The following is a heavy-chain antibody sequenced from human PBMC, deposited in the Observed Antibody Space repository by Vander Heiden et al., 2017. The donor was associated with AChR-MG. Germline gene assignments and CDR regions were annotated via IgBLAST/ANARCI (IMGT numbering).Heavy chain of an antibody. Sequence: QVQLQESGPGLVKPSETLSLTCTVPGGSISSYYWSWIRQPPGKGLEWIGYIYYSGSTNYNPSLKSRVTISVDTSKNQFSLKLSSVTAADTAVYYCARRVSIAAAADYWYFDLWGRGTLVTVSS. CDR1: GGSISSYY. J-gene: IGHJ2*01. D-gene: IGHD6-13*01. CDR2: IYYSGST. CDR3: ARRVSIAAAADYWYFDL. V-gene: IGHV4-59*08.